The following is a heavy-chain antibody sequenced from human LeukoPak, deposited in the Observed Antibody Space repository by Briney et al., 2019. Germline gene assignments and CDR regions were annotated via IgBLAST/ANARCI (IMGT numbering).Heavy chain of an antibody. J-gene: IGHJ4*02. CDR2: ISSNGGST. V-gene: IGHV3-64D*06. CDR1: GFTFSSYE. CDR3: VKDGSGSYYTYYFDY. D-gene: IGHD3-10*01. Sequence: GGSLRLSCAASGFTFSSYEMSWIRQAPGKGLEYVSAISSNGGSTYYADSVKGRFTISRDNSKNTLYLQMSSLRAEDTAVYYCVKDGSGSYYTYYFDYWGQGTLVTVSS.